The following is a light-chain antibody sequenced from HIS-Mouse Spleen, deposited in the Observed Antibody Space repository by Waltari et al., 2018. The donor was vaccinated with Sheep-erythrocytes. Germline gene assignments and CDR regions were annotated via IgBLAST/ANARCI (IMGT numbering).Light chain of an antibody. Sequence: EIVLTQSPATLSLSPGERATLSCRASQSVSSYLTWYQQKPGQAPRLLIYAASKRATGIPARFSGSGSGTDFTLTISSLEPEDFAVYYCQQRSNWYTFGQGTKLEIK. V-gene: IGKV3-11*01. CDR3: QQRSNWYT. J-gene: IGKJ2*01. CDR2: AAS. CDR1: QSVSSY.